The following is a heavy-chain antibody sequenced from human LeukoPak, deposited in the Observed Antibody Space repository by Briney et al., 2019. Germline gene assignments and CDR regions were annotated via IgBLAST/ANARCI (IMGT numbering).Heavy chain of an antibody. J-gene: IGHJ4*02. D-gene: IGHD3-22*01. CDR1: GFTFSSHW. Sequence: GGSLRLSCVASGFTFSSHWMHWVRQAPGKGLVWVSGMNTDGSTTRHADSVKGRFTISRDNAKNTLYLQMNSLRAEDTAVYYCTRGYTSGYFFVYWGQGTLVTVSS. CDR2: MNTDGSTT. V-gene: IGHV3-74*01. CDR3: TRGYTSGYFFVY.